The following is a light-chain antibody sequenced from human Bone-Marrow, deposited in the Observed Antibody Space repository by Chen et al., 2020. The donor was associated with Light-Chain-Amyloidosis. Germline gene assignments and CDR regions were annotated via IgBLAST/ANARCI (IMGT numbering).Light chain of an antibody. V-gene: IGLV3-21*02. CDR3: QVWDRSSDRPV. Sequence: SYVLTQPSSVSVAPGQTATIACGGNNIGSTSVHWYKQTPGQAPLLLVYDDSDRPSGIPERLSGSNSGNTATLTISRVEAGDEADYYCQVWDRSSDRPVFGGGTKLTVL. J-gene: IGLJ3*02. CDR2: DDS. CDR1: NIGSTS.